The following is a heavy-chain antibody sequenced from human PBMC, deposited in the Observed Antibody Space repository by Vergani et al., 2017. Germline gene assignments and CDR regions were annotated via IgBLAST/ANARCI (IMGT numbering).Heavy chain of an antibody. CDR1: GGTFSSYA. D-gene: IGHD6-13*01. Sequence: QVQLVQSGAEVKKPGSSVKVSCKASGGTFSSYAISWVRQAPGQGLEWMGWMNPNSGNTGYAQKFQGRVTMTRNTSISTAYMELSSLRSEDTAVYYCARGSYSSSLVTYYMDVWGKGTTVTVSS. CDR3: ARGSYSSSLVTYYMDV. J-gene: IGHJ6*03. CDR2: MNPNSGNT. V-gene: IGHV1-8*02.